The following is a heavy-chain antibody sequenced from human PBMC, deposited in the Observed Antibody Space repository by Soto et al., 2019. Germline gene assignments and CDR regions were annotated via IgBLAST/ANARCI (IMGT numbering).Heavy chain of an antibody. Sequence: GASVKVSCKASGGTFSSYAISWVRQAPGQGLEWMGGIIPIFGTANYAQKFQGRVTITADESTSTAYMELSRLRSDDTAVYYCARDPTSGVAAAGLLNFWGQGTLVTVSS. CDR3: ARDPTSGVAAAGLLNF. D-gene: IGHD6-13*01. V-gene: IGHV1-69*13. CDR2: IIPIFGTA. J-gene: IGHJ4*02. CDR1: GGTFSSYA.